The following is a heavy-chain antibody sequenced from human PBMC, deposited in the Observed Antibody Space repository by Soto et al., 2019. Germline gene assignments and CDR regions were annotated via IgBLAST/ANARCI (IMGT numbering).Heavy chain of an antibody. Sequence: QVLLVESGGGVVQPGRSLQLSCRASEFSFSKYAMHWVRQAPGKGLEWVAVISYDGRNKDDADSVKGRFTISRDNSKSTLFLQMNSLGPADTAIYYCARETHRGDYGPLDLWGQGTLVTVS. CDR3: ARETHRGDYGPLDL. CDR1: EFSFSKYA. V-gene: IGHV3-30*04. J-gene: IGHJ5*02. D-gene: IGHD4-17*01. CDR2: ISYDGRNK.